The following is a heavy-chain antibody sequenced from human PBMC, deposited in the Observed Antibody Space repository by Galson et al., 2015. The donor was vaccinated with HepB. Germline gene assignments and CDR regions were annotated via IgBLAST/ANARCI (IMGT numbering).Heavy chain of an antibody. J-gene: IGHJ6*02. CDR2: INPNSGGT. V-gene: IGHV1-2*02. Sequence: SVKVSCKASGGTFSSYAISWVRQAPGQGLEWMGWINPNSGGTNYAQKFQGRVTMTRDTSISTAYMELSRLRSDDTAVYYCARIVYYYDSSGSLGYYYYGMDVWGQGTTVTVSS. D-gene: IGHD3-22*01. CDR3: ARIVYYYDSSGSLGYYYYGMDV. CDR1: GGTFSSYA.